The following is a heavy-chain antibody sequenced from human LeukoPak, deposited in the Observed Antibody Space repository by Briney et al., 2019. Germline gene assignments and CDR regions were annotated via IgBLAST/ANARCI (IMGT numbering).Heavy chain of an antibody. Sequence: SETLSLTCTVSGDSIRSYDWSWIRQSPGKGLERIGYISYSGSTNYNPSLKSRVTISVDTSKNQFSLKLSSVTAADTAVYYCASMPPDGSGRSDDYWGQGTLVTVSS. J-gene: IGHJ4*02. CDR3: ASMPPDGSGRSDDY. D-gene: IGHD3-10*01. CDR1: GDSIRSYD. V-gene: IGHV4-59*01. CDR2: ISYSGST.